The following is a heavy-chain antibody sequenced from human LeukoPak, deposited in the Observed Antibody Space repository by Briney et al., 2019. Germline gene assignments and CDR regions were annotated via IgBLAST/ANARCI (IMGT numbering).Heavy chain of an antibody. Sequence: SETLSLTCAVYGGPFSGYYWSWIRQPPGKGLEWIGEINHSGSTNYNPSLKSRVTISVDTSKNQFSLKLSSVTAADTAVYYCARCTTGYSSSWGFDYWGQGTLVTVSS. CDR3: ARCTTGYSSSWGFDY. J-gene: IGHJ4*02. V-gene: IGHV4-34*01. CDR1: GGPFSGYY. D-gene: IGHD6-13*01. CDR2: INHSGST.